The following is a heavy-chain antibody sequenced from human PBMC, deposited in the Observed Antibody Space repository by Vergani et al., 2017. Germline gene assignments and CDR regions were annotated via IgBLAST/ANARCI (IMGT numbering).Heavy chain of an antibody. V-gene: IGHV1-2*06. J-gene: IGHJ6*03. Sequence: QVQLVQSGAEVKKPGASVKVSCKASGYTFTGYYMHWVRQAPGQGLEWMGRINPNSGGTNYAQKFQGRVTMTRDTSISTAYIELSRLRSDDTAVYYCARDRVPAATRGSDYYYYMDVWGKGTTVTVSS. CDR2: INPNSGGT. CDR1: GYTFTGYY. D-gene: IGHD2-2*01. CDR3: ARDRVPAATRGSDYYYYMDV.